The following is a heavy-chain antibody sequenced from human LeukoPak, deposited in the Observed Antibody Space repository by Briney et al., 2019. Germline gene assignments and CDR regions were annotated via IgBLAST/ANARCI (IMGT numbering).Heavy chain of an antibody. J-gene: IGHJ3*01. CDR1: GFTFSDYY. V-gene: IGHV3-11*01. Sequence: SGGSLRLSCAASGFTFSDYYMSWIRQAPGKGLEWVSYISSSGSTIYYADSVKGRFTISKDTSKNQVVLTMTNIDPVDTATYFCVHSPEFYGHDAFHVWGQGTMVTVSS. CDR3: VHSPEFYGHDAFHV. D-gene: IGHD2/OR15-2a*01. CDR2: ISSSGSTI.